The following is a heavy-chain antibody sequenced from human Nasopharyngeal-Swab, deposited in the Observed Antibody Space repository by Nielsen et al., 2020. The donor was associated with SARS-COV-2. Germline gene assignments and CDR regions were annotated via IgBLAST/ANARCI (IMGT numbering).Heavy chain of an antibody. CDR1: GDSVSSNSAA. D-gene: IGHD2-15*01. CDR3: ARDRYCSGGSCSYYFDY. V-gene: IGHV6-1*01. J-gene: IGHJ4*02. CDR2: TYYRSKWYN. Sequence: SQTLSLTCAISGDSVSSNSAAWNWIRQSPSRGLEWLGRTYYRSKWYNDYAVSVNSRITINPDTSKNQFSLQLNSVTPEDTAVYYCARDRYCSGGSCSYYFDYWGQGTLVTVSS.